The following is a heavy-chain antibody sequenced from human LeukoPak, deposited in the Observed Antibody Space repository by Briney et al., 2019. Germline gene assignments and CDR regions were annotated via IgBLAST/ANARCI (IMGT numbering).Heavy chain of an antibody. CDR1: GYAFTNFG. V-gene: IGHV1-18*01. CDR2: INTHDGRT. D-gene: IGHD1-26*01. CDR3: ATVPVGATRGAPLRY. Sequence: WASVKVSCKASGYAFTNFGISWVRQAPGQGLEWMGWINTHDGRTDYVHKFQDRVTMTTDTSTSTAYMELRGLRSDDAAVYYCATVPVGATRGAPLRYWGQGTLVTVSS. J-gene: IGHJ4*02.